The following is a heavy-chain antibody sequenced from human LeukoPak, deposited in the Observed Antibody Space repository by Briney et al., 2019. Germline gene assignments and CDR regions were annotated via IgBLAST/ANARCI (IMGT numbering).Heavy chain of an antibody. V-gene: IGHV4-39*07. CDR2: KYYSGST. CDR3: ARDLGGPIYGFVY. D-gene: IGHD4-17*01. J-gene: IGHJ4*02. CDR1: GGSISSNLYY. Sequence: PSETLSLTCSVSGGSISSNLYYWGWVRQPPGKGLEWIGSKYYSGSTYYNPSLKSRVTISVDTSKNQFSLKLSSVTAADTAVYYCARDLGGPIYGFVYWGQGTLVTVSS.